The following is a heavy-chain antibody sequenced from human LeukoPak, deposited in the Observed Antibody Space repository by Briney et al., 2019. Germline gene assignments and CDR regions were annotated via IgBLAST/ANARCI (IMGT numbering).Heavy chain of an antibody. J-gene: IGHJ4*02. D-gene: IGHD6-19*01. CDR3: AREPLEAVAGTSDY. CDR1: GFTVSSNS. V-gene: IGHV3-53*01. CDR2: IYSDNT. Sequence: GGSLRLSCTVSGFTVSSNSMSWVRQAPGKGLEWVSFIYSDNTHYSDSVKGRFTISRDNAKNSLYLQMNSLRVEDTAVYYCAREPLEAVAGTSDYWGQGTLVAVSS.